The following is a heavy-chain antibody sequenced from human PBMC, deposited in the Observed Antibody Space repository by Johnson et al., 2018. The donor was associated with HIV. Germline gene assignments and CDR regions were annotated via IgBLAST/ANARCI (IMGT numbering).Heavy chain of an antibody. J-gene: IGHJ3*02. Sequence: QVQLVESGGDLVQPGGSLTLSCAASGFTFADYGISWVRHAPGKGLEWVAVISYDGSNKYYADCVTGRFTISRDNSNNTLYLQMSSLCAEDTALYYCARDQGITGGDAFDIWGQGTMVTVSS. V-gene: IGHV3-30*03. CDR3: ARDQGITGGDAFDI. D-gene: IGHD7-27*01. CDR1: GFTFADYG. CDR2: ISYDGSNK.